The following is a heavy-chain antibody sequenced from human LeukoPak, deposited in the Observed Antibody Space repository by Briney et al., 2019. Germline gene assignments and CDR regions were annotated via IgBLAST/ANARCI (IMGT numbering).Heavy chain of an antibody. J-gene: IGHJ3*02. V-gene: IGHV3-23*01. Sequence: LSGGSLRLSCEAAGFSFRDYPMGWVRRASGKRLEWVSGISAGADVIFYADPVRGRFTISRDNSKNILYLQMNSLRAEDTALYYCAKDDGGLCSRTSCGDALDIWGQGTMLTVSS. D-gene: IGHD2-2*01. CDR2: ISAGADVI. CDR3: AKDDGGLCSRTSCGDALDI. CDR1: GFSFRDYP.